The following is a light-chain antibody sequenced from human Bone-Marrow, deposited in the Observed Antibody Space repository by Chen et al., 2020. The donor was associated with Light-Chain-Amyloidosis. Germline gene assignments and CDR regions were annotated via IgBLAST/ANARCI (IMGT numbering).Light chain of an antibody. CDR2: DDS. J-gene: IGLJ3*02. CDR3: QVWDRSSDRPV. CDR1: NIGSTS. V-gene: IGLV3-21*02. Sequence: SYVLTQPSSVSVAPGQTATIACGGNNIGSTSVHWYQQTPGQAPLLVVYDDSARPSGIPERLSGSNSGNTATRTISRVEAGDEADCYCQVWDRSSDRPVFGGGTKLTVL.